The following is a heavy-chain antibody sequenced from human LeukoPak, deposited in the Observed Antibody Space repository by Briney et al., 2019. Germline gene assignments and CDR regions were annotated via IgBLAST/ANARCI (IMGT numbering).Heavy chain of an antibody. CDR2: ISWNSGSI. D-gene: IGHD2-2*01. CDR3: AKARSHCSSTSCHFFDY. J-gene: IGHJ4*02. V-gene: IGHV3-9*01. Sequence: PGGSLRLSCAASGFTFDDYAMHWVRQAPGKGLEWVSGISWNSGSIGYADSVKGRFTISRDNAKNSLYLQMNSLRAEDTAVYYCAKARSHCSSTSCHFFDYWGQGTLVTVSS. CDR1: GFTFDDYA.